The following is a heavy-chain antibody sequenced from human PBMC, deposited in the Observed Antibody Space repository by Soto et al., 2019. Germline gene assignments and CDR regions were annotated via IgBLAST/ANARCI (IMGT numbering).Heavy chain of an antibody. CDR1: GYTFTSYY. V-gene: IGHV1-46*03. CDR3: ARSLVEEIAAADFFDY. Sequence: ASVKVSCKASGYTFTSYYMHWVRQAPGQGLEWMGIINPSGGSTSYAQKFQGRVTMTRDTSTSTVYMELSSLRSEDTAVYYCARSLVEEIAAADFFDYWGQGTLVTVSS. CDR2: INPSGGST. D-gene: IGHD6-13*01. J-gene: IGHJ4*02.